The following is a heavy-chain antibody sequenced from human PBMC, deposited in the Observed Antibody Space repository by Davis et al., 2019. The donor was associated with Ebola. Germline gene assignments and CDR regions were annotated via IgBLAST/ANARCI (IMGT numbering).Heavy chain of an antibody. CDR3: ARLYLPYDAFDI. CDR1: GGSFSGYY. J-gene: IGHJ3*02. V-gene: IGHV4-34*01. Sequence: SETLSLTCAVYGGSFSGYYWSWIRQPPGKGLEWIGEINHSGSTNYNPSLKSRVTISVDTSKNQFSLKLSSVTAADTAVYYCARLYLPYDAFDIWGQGTMVTVSS. D-gene: IGHD2/OR15-2a*01. CDR2: INHSGST.